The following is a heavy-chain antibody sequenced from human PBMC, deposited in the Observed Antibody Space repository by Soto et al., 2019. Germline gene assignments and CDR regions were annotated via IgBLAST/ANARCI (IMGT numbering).Heavy chain of an antibody. CDR3: ARGGYSSTWSNLLDRSGLDV. CDR1: GGTFSSYA. Sequence: GASVKVSCKTSGGTFSSYAISWVRQAPGQGLEWMGGIVPLFRTTNYAQKFQGRVTITADTSTHTVYMELSGLRSGDTAVYYCARGGYSSTWSNLLDRSGLDVWGQGTTVTVS. J-gene: IGHJ6*02. V-gene: IGHV1-69*06. D-gene: IGHD6-13*01. CDR2: IVPLFRTT.